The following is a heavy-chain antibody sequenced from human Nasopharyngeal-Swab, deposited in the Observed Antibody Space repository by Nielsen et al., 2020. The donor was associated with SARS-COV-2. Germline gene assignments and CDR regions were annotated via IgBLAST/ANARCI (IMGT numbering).Heavy chain of an antibody. CDR3: ARDHLMTVTIPYYYYGMDV. V-gene: IGHV3-21*01. D-gene: IGHD4-11*01. CDR2: ISSSSSYI. J-gene: IGHJ6*02. Sequence: GESLKISCGASGFTFSSYSMNWVRQAPGKGLEWVSSISSSSSYIYYADSVKGRFTISRDNAKNSLYLQMNSLRAEDTAVYYCARDHLMTVTIPYYYYGMDVWGQGTTVTVSS. CDR1: GFTFSSYS.